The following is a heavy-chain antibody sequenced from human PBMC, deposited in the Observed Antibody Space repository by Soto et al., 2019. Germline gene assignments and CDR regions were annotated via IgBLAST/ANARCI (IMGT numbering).Heavy chain of an antibody. J-gene: IGHJ6*02. CDR1: GYSFTHYG. CDR3: AKYQSFERNYYYGVDV. D-gene: IGHD1-1*01. V-gene: IGHV1-18*01. Sequence: QVQLVQSGPEVKKPGASVKVSCKTSGYSFTHYGITWVRQAPGQGLEWMGWIRPYNHNTFYAQRLLGRVTLTSDTSTTTVYMELRRLTSDDSAIYYCAKYQSFERNYYYGVDVWGQGTTVTVSS. CDR2: IRPYNHNT.